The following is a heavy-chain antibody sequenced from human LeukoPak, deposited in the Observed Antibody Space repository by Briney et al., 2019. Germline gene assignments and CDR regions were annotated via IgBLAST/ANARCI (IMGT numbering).Heavy chain of an antibody. D-gene: IGHD6-19*01. V-gene: IGHV3-21*01. Sequence: GGSLRLSCAASGFTFSSYSMNWVRQAPGKGLEWVSFISSSSSYIYYADSVKGRFTISRDNAKNSLYLQMNSLRAEDTAVYYCASARYSSGWDPLGYWGQGTLVTVSS. CDR1: GFTFSSYS. CDR3: ASARYSSGWDPLGY. CDR2: ISSSSSYI. J-gene: IGHJ4*02.